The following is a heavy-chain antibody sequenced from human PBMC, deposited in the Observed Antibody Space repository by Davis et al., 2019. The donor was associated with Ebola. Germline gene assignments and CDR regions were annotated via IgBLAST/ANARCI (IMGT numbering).Heavy chain of an antibody. D-gene: IGHD3-3*01. CDR3: ARDAYDFWSGYYSRYMDV. CDR2: INHSGST. V-gene: IGHV4-34*01. Sequence: PSETLSLTCAVYGGSFSGYYWSWIRQPPGKGLEWIGEINHSGSTNYNPSLKSRVTISVDTSKNQFSLKLSSVTAADTAVYYCARDAYDFWSGYYSRYMDVWGKGTTVTVSS. J-gene: IGHJ6*03. CDR1: GGSFSGYY.